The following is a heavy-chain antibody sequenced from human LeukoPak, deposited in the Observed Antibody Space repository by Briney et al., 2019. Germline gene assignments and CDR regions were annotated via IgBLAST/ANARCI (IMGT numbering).Heavy chain of an antibody. CDR2: INPNSGGT. D-gene: IGHD6-19*01. CDR3: ARERGSGWSVFDY. Sequence: VASVKVSCKASGYTSTGYYMHWVRQAPGQGLEWMGWINPNSGGTNYAQKLQGRVTMTTDTSTSTAYMELRSLRSDDTAVYYCARERGSGWSVFDYWGQGTLVTVSS. CDR1: GYTSTGYY. V-gene: IGHV1-2*02. J-gene: IGHJ4*02.